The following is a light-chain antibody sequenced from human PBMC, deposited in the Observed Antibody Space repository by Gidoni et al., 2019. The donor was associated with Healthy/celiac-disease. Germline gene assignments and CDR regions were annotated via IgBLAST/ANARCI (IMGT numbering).Light chain of an antibody. V-gene: IGKV3-15*01. Sequence: EIVMTQSPATLFVSPGERAPLSCRASQSVSSNLAWYQQKPGPAPRLLIYGASTRATGITARCSGSGSGTEFTLTISSQQSEDLAGYYCQQYNNWWTFXQXSKVEIK. CDR3: QQYNNWWT. J-gene: IGKJ1*01. CDR1: QSVSSN. CDR2: GAS.